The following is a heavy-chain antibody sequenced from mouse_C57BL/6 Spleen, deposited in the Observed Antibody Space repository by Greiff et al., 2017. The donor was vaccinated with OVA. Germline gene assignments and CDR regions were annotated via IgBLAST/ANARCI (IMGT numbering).Heavy chain of an antibody. CDR2: ISYDGSN. V-gene: IGHV3-6*01. CDR3: AREGDYGGAMDY. CDR1: GYSITSGYY. J-gene: IGHJ4*01. Sequence: VQLQQSGPGLVKPSQSLSLPCSVTGYSITSGYYWNWIRQFPGNKLEWMGYISYDGSNNYNPSLKNRISITRDTSKNQFFLKLNSVTTEDTATYYCAREGDYGGAMDYWGQGTSVTVSS. D-gene: IGHD2-4*01.